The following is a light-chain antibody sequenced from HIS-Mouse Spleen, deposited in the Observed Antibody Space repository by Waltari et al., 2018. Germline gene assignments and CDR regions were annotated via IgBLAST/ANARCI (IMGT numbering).Light chain of an antibody. CDR1: SGSIASHY. CDR2: EDN. V-gene: IGLV6-57*04. Sequence: NFMLTQPHSVSESPGKTVTISCTRSSGSIASHYVPWYQQRPGSAPTTVIYEDNQRPSGVPDRFSGSIDSSSNSASLTISGLKTEDEADYYCQSYDSSNQVFGGGTKLTVL. CDR3: QSYDSSNQV. J-gene: IGLJ3*02.